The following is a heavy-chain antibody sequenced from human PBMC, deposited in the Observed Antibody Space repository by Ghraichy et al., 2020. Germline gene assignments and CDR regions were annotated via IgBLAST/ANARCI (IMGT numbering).Heavy chain of an antibody. CDR1: GGSFSGYY. D-gene: IGHD3-3*01. V-gene: IGHV4-34*01. CDR2: INHSGST. J-gene: IGHJ5*02. CDR3: ARGPRITIFGVVIKRGWFDP. Sequence: SKTLSLTCAVYGGSFSGYYWSWIRQPPGKGLEWIGEINHSGSTNYNPSLKSRVTISVDTSKNQFSLKLSSVTAADTAVYYCARGPRITIFGVVIKRGWFDPWGQGTLVTVSS.